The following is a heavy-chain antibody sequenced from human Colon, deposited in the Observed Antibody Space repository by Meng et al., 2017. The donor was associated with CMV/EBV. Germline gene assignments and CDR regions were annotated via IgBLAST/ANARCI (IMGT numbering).Heavy chain of an antibody. J-gene: IGHJ6*02. CDR2: ISGSGASA. CDR3: AREARYSGDSGTSSAMDV. V-gene: IGHV3-23*01. CDR1: GFTLSNYA. D-gene: IGHD2-2*01. Sequence: GGSLRLSCAASGFTLSNYAMNWVRQAPGKGLEWVATISGSGASAYHSDSVKGRFTISRDNSKNTLYLQMNSLRAEDSAVYYCAREARYSGDSGTSSAMDVWGQGTTVTVSS.